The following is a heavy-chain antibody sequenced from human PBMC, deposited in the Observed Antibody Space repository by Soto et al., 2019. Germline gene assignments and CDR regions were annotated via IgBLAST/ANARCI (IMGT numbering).Heavy chain of an antibody. J-gene: IGHJ4*02. CDR2: IYYSGNT. CDR1: GGSMRDYY. V-gene: IGHV4-59*01. D-gene: IGHD1-1*01. Sequence: LTCSVSGGSMRDYYWSWIRQSPGKGPEWIGYIYYSGNTNYNPSLKSRVTISVDMPKSLFSLKLNSVTAADTAVYYCARQLGLWQPLDYWGRGTLVTVSS. CDR3: ARQLGLWQPLDY.